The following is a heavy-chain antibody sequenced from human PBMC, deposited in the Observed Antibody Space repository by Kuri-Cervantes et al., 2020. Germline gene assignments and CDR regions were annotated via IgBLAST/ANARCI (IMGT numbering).Heavy chain of an antibody. J-gene: IGHJ4*02. CDR1: GFTFSSYG. V-gene: IGHV3-33*01. D-gene: IGHD4-17*01. CDR3: ARGGYGDPNIDY. Sequence: LSLTCAASGFTFSSYGMHWVRQAPGKGLEWVAVIWYDGSNKYYADSVKGRFTISRDNSKNTLYLQMNSLRAEDTAVYYCARGGYGDPNIDYWGQGTLVTVSS. CDR2: IWYDGSNK.